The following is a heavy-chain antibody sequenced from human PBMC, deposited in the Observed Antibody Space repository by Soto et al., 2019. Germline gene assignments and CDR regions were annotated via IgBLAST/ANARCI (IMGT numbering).Heavy chain of an antibody. D-gene: IGHD7-27*01. CDR1: GFTFSSYA. Sequence: GGSLRLSCAASGFTFSSYAMHWVRQAPGKGLEWVAVISYDGSNKYYADSVKGRFTISRDNSKNMLYLQMNSLRAEDTAVYYCARDRKLGSGLDAFDIWGQGTMVTVSS. CDR2: ISYDGSNK. J-gene: IGHJ3*02. V-gene: IGHV3-30*04. CDR3: ARDRKLGSGLDAFDI.